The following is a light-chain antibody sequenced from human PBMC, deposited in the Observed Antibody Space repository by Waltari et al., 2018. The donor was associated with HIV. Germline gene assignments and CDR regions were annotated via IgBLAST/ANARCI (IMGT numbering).Light chain of an antibody. J-gene: IGLJ2*01. CDR2: GNK. CDR3: QSYDRSLSASVV. V-gene: IGLV1-40*01. Sequence: QTVLTQPPPVSGDPGQWVTISCTWGSSYIRAVYVVHWYQEIPGTAPKLLISGNKNRPSGYPDRFSASKSGASASLAITGLQAEDEADYFCQSYDRSLSASVVFGGGTKLTVL. CDR1: SSYIRAVYV.